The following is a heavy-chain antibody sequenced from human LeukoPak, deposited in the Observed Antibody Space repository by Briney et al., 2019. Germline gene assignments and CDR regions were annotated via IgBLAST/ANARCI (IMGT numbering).Heavy chain of an antibody. Sequence: NPSETLSLTCTASGVSISSYYWSWVRQPPGKGLEWVGCIYYRRNTNYNPSLKTRVTISVDESKNQFSLKLSSVTAADTAVYYCARVSHTKGNAFDIWGQGTMVTVSS. J-gene: IGHJ3*02. V-gene: IGHV4-59*12. CDR2: IYYRRNT. D-gene: IGHD1-1*01. CDR3: ARVSHTKGNAFDI. CDR1: GVSISSYY.